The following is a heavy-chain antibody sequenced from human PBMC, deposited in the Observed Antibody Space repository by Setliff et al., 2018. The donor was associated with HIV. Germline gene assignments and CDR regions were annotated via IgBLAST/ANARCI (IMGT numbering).Heavy chain of an antibody. J-gene: IGHJ3*02. CDR2: ISNSGTTI. CDR3: AREGQATDSFDM. CDR1: GFILSHHE. D-gene: IGHD5-12*01. Sequence: PGGSLRLSCVASGFILSHHEMSWVRQAPGKGLEWVAYISNSGTTIYYADSVKGRFTISRDNGKNSLYLQMTSLRADDTALYYCAREGQATDSFDMWGQGTMVTVSS. V-gene: IGHV3-48*03.